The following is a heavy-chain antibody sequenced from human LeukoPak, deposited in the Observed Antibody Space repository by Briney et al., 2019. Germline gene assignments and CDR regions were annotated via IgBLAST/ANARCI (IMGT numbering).Heavy chain of an antibody. Sequence: SETLSLTCTVSGGSISSYYWSWIRQPPGKGLEWIGYIYYSGSTNYKPSLKSRVTISVDTSKNQFSLKLSSVTAADTAVYYCARSWGTAFDYWGQGTLVTVSS. D-gene: IGHD3-16*01. CDR3: ARSWGTAFDY. J-gene: IGHJ4*02. CDR2: IYYSGST. V-gene: IGHV4-59*01. CDR1: GGSISSYY.